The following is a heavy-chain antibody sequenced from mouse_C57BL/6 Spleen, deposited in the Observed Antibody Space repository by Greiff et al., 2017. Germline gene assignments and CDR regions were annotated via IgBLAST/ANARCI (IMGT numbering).Heavy chain of an antibody. CDR2: IYPGSGST. CDR1: GYTFTSYW. Sequence: VQLQQPGAELVKPGASVKMSCKASGYTFTSYWITWVKQRPGQGLEWIGDIYPGSGSTNYNEKFKSKATLTVDTSSSTAYMQLSSLTSEDSAVYYCARSEAIYYYGSSSFDYWGQGTTLTVSS. J-gene: IGHJ2*01. V-gene: IGHV1-55*01. D-gene: IGHD1-1*01. CDR3: ARSEAIYYYGSSSFDY.